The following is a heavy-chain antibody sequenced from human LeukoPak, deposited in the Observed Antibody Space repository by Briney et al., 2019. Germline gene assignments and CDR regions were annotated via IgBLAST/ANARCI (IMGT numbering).Heavy chain of an antibody. CDR2: INHSGST. Sequence: PSETLSLTCTVSGYSISSRIYYWGWIRQPPGKALEWIGEINHSGSTNYNPSLKSRVTISVDTSKNQFSLKLSSVTAADTAVYYCARGFSARYYYGSGSYYTPIVFDYWGQGTLVTVSS. CDR1: GYSISSRIYY. D-gene: IGHD3-10*01. CDR3: ARGFSARYYYGSGSYYTPIVFDY. J-gene: IGHJ4*02. V-gene: IGHV4-39*07.